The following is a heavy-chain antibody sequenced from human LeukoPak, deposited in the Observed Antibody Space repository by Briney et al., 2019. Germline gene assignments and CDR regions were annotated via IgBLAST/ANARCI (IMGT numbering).Heavy chain of an antibody. D-gene: IGHD6-19*01. CDR1: GFTFSSYW. Sequence: GGSLRLSCAASGFTFSSYWMSWVRQAPGKGREWVANIKQDGSEKYYVDSVKGRFTISRDNAKNSLYLQMNSLRAEDTAVYYCARDRSQWLVPNYFDYWGQGTLVTVSS. CDR3: ARDRSQWLVPNYFDY. J-gene: IGHJ4*02. V-gene: IGHV3-7*04. CDR2: IKQDGSEK.